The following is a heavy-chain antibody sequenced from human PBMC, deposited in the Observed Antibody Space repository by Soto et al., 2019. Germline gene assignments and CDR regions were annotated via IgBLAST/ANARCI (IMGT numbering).Heavy chain of an antibody. J-gene: IGHJ4*02. CDR1: GGSISSGGYY. V-gene: IGHV4-31*11. CDR2: IYYSGST. D-gene: IGHD6-13*01. Sequence: SETLSLTCAVYGGSISSGGYYWSWIRQHPGKGLEWIGYIYYSGSTYYNPSLKSRVTISVDTSKNQFSLKLSSVTAADTAVYYCARRQSSSWYGLWGQGTLVTVSS. CDR3: ARRQSSSWYGL.